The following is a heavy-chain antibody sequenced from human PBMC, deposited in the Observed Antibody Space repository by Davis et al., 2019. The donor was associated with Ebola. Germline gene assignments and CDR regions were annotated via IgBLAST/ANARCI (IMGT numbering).Heavy chain of an antibody. CDR3: ARVDYYGSGVGYGMDV. Sequence: AASVKVSCKASGYTFTGYYMHWVRQAPGQGLEWMGWINPNSGGTNYAQKFQGWVTMTRDTSISTAYMELSRLRSDDTAVYYCARVDYYGSGVGYGMDVWGQGTTVTVSS. J-gene: IGHJ6*02. V-gene: IGHV1-2*04. D-gene: IGHD3-10*01. CDR1: GYTFTGYY. CDR2: INPNSGGT.